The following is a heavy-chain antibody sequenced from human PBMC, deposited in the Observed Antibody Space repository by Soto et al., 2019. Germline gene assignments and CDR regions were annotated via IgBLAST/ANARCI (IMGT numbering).Heavy chain of an antibody. J-gene: IGHJ4*02. Sequence: GGSLRLSCAASGFTFSSYWMHWVRQVPGKGLVWVSRINSDGSSTSYAGSVKGRFTISRDNAKNTLHLQMNSLRVDDTAVYHCTKGTSSDYWGQGTMVTVS. CDR3: TKGTSSDY. V-gene: IGHV3-74*01. CDR2: INSDGSST. CDR1: GFTFSSYW. D-gene: IGHD6-6*01.